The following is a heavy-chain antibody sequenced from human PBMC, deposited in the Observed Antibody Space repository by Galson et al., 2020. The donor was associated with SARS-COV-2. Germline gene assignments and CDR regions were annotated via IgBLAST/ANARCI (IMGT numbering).Heavy chain of an antibody. D-gene: IGHD6-25*01. CDR2: TYYRSKRYD. CDR3: ARAGLTTAVTGFDY. CDR1: GDSVSSTSVS. Sequence: SQTLSVTCAISGDSVSSTSVSWNWIRQSPSRGLEWLGRTYYRSKRYDDYAVSMKSRITINADTSNNQFSLHLNSVTPEDTAVYFCARAGLTTAVTGFDYWGQGTLVTVSS. V-gene: IGHV6-1*01. J-gene: IGHJ4*02.